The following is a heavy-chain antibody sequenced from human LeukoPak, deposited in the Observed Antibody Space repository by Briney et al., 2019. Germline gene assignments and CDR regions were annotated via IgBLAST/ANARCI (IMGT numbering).Heavy chain of an antibody. CDR2: IYYSGST. V-gene: IGHV4-59*08. CDR3: AQHRLNIVVVPAAIGYYYYYYGMDV. Sequence: SETLSLTCTVSGGSISSYYWSWIRQPPGKGLEWIGYIYYSGSTNYNPSLKSRVTISVDTSKNQFSLKLSSVTAADTAVYYCAQHRLNIVVVPAAIGYYYYYYGMDVGGKGTRVTVSS. J-gene: IGHJ6*04. D-gene: IGHD2-2*02. CDR1: GGSISSYY.